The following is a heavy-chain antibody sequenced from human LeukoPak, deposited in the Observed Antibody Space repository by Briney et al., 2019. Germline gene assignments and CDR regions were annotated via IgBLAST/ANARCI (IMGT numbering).Heavy chain of an antibody. CDR1: GGSFSGYY. V-gene: IGHV4-34*01. Sequence: SETLSLTCAVYGGSFSGYYWSWIRQPPGKGLEWIGEINHSGSTNYNPSLKSRVTISVDTSKNQFSLKMSSVTAADTAVYYCRRVYYDSSGYYPFDYWGQGTLVTVSS. CDR3: RRVYYDSSGYYPFDY. D-gene: IGHD3-22*01. CDR2: INHSGST. J-gene: IGHJ4*02.